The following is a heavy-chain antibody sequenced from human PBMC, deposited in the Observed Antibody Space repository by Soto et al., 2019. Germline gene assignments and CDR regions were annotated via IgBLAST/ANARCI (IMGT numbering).Heavy chain of an antibody. CDR1: GGSISGFF. Sequence: PSETLSLTCTVSGGSISGFFWTWVRQPPGMSLEGLGHVAASGSTAYSPSLRSRLSLSLDVSKNRFSLELTSVTAADTATYFCARGGSTHYYYGLDVWGQGTTVTVSS. CDR3: ARGGSTHYYYGLDV. J-gene: IGHJ6*02. CDR2: VAASGST. V-gene: IGHV4-4*07.